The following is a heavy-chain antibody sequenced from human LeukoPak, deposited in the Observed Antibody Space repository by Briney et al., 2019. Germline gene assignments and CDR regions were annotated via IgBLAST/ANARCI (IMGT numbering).Heavy chain of an antibody. CDR2: ISSSSDFI. CDR3: ASELGIVGGRRNDC. J-gene: IGHJ4*02. V-gene: IGHV3-21*01. CDR1: GFTFNTYA. Sequence: GGSLRLSCAASGFTFNTYAMNWVRQAPGKGLECVSSISSSSDFIAYADSVRGRFTISRDNAKNSLFLQMNSLRADDTALYYCASELGIVGGRRNDCWGQGALVTVSS. D-gene: IGHD1-26*01.